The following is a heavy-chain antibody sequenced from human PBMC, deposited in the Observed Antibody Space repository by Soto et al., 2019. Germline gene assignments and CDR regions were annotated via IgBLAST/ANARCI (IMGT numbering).Heavy chain of an antibody. Sequence: GGSLRLSCAASGFTFSSYGMHWVRQAPGKGLEWVAVIWYDGSNKYYADSVKGRFTISRDNSKNTLYLQMNSLRAEDTAVYYCARDMVADSGSYYGYYYYGMDVWGQGTTVTVSS. D-gene: IGHD1-26*01. V-gene: IGHV3-33*01. J-gene: IGHJ6*02. CDR3: ARDMVADSGSYYGYYYYGMDV. CDR1: GFTFSSYG. CDR2: IWYDGSNK.